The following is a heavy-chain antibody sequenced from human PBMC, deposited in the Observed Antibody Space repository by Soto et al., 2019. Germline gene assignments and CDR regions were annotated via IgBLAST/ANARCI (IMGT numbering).Heavy chain of an antibody. CDR1: GFSISSYD. CDR3: ARISNDYGGNGAFDY. J-gene: IGHJ4*02. Sequence: SDTLSLTCTFSGFSISSYDLSWIRQSPGKGLEWIAYIYYTGRASYNPSLKSRVSISVDTSKNQFSLNLNSVTAADTAVYYCARISNDYGGNGAFDYWGQGTLVNVPQ. V-gene: IGHV4-59*01. CDR2: IYYTGRA. D-gene: IGHD4-17*01.